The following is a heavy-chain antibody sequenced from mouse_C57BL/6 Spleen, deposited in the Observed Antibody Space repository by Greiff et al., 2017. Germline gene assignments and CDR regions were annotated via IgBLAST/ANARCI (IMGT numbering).Heavy chain of an antibody. V-gene: IGHV7-3*01. J-gene: IGHJ4*01. CDR2: LRNKANGYTT. CDR1: GFTFTDYY. Sequence: EVKLVESGGGLVQPGGSLSLSCAASGFTFTDYYMSWVRQPPGKALEWLGFLRNKANGYTTESSASVTGRFTISRANSQSILYLQMNALRAEDSATYYCASNDGYSQGYAMDYWGQGTSVTVSS. CDR3: ASNDGYSQGYAMDY. D-gene: IGHD2-3*01.